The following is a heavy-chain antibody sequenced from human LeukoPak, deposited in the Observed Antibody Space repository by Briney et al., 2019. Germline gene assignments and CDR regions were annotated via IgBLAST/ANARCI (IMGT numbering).Heavy chain of an antibody. CDR3: AKDSFRGYSYGSRNRYFDY. CDR2: IRYDGSNK. J-gene: IGHJ4*02. Sequence: GGSLRLSCAASGFTFSSYGMHWVRQAPGKGLEWVVFIRYDGSNKYYADSVKGRFTISRDNSKNTLYLQMNSLRAEDTAVYYCAKDSFRGYSYGSRNRYFDYWGQGTLVTVSP. CDR1: GFTFSSYG. D-gene: IGHD5-18*01. V-gene: IGHV3-30*02.